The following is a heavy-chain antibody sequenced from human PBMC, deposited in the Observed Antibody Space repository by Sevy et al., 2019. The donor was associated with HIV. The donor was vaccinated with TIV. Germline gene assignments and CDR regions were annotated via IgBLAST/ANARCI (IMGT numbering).Heavy chain of an antibody. Sequence: ASVKVSCKASGRTFSNYALNWVRQAPGQGLEWMGGIIPMFGRANYVQKFQGRVTITADESTSTAYMELSSLRSEDMAVYFCARSISWYASFDSWGQGTLVTVSS. CDR2: IIPMFGRA. CDR3: ARSISWYASFDS. CDR1: GRTFSNYA. D-gene: IGHD6-13*01. J-gene: IGHJ4*02. V-gene: IGHV1-69*13.